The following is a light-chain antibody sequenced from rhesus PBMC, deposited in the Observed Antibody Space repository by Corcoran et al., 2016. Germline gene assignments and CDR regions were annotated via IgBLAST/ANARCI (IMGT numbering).Light chain of an antibody. Sequence: DIVMTQTPLSLPVTPGEPASISCRSSQSLLDSEDGNTYLDWYLQKPGQSPQLLIYELSNRASGVPDRFSGSGSDTDFTLKISRVEAEDVGVYYCMQALDFPPTFGQGTKVEIK. CDR1: QSLLDSEDGNTY. V-gene: IGKV2-104*02. CDR2: ELS. CDR3: MQALDFPPT. J-gene: IGKJ1*01.